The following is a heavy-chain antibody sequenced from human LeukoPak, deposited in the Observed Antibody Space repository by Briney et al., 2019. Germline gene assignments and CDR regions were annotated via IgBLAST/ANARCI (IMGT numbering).Heavy chain of an antibody. D-gene: IGHD1-26*01. V-gene: IGHV1-18*01. CDR2: ISVYNGNT. Sequence: VASVKVSCKASGYTFTSYGISWVRQAPGQGLEWMGWISVYNGNTKYAQKFQGRVTMTTDTSTSTAYMELRSLKSDDTAVYYCARGVGANSRPDYWGQGTLVTVSS. CDR3: ARGVGANSRPDY. CDR1: GYTFTSYG. J-gene: IGHJ4*02.